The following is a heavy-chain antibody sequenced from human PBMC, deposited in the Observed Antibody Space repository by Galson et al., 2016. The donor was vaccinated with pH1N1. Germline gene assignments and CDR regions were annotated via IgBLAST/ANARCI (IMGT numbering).Heavy chain of an antibody. J-gene: IGHJ1*01. CDR2: ISWNSATI. V-gene: IGHV3-9*01. Sequence: SLRLSCAASGFTFDDYAMHWVRQTPGKGLEWVSGISWNSATIDYADSVKGRFTISRDNAKNSLYLQMNSLRPEDTALYYCAKDGHYSGSYLRAQHFQHWGQGTLVTFSS. D-gene: IGHD1-26*01. CDR3: AKDGHYSGSYLRAQHFQH. CDR1: GFTFDDYA.